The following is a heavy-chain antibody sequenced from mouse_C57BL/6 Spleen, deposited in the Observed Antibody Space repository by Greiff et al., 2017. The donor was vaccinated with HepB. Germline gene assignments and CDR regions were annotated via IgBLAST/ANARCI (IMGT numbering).Heavy chain of an antibody. D-gene: IGHD1-1*01. V-gene: IGHV1-9*01. CDR1: GYTFTGYW. J-gene: IGHJ4*01. CDR2: ILPGSGST. CDR3: ARGYKRLYYGSSYKDYYAMDY. Sequence: QVQLQQSGAELMKPGASVKLSCKATGYTFTGYWIEWVKQRPGHGLEWIGEILPGSGSTNYNEKFKGKATFTADTSSNPAYMQLSSLTTEDSAIYYCARGYKRLYYGSSYKDYYAMDYWGQGTSVTVSS.